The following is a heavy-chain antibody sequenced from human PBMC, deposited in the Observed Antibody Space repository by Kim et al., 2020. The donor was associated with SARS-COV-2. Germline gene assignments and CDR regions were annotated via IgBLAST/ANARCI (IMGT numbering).Heavy chain of an antibody. Sequence: GGSLRLSCSASGFTFDDYALTWYRQAPGQRLEWVGFVRTETYRATTRYAASVEGRFTISRDDSNSIAYLQMDSLKIEETAVYYCARDRSSSVVADVWGQGTTVTVSS. V-gene: IGHV3-49*03. D-gene: IGHD2-15*01. CDR2: VRTETYRATT. CDR3: ARDRSSSVVADV. J-gene: IGHJ6*02. CDR1: GFTFDDYA.